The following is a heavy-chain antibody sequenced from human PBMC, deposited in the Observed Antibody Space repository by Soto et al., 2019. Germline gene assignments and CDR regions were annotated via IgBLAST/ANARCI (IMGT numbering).Heavy chain of an antibody. D-gene: IGHD1-7*01. CDR1: GGSISSSSYY. CDR3: ARQQNWSYVNWFDP. J-gene: IGHJ5*02. V-gene: IGHV4-39*01. CDR2: IYYSGST. Sequence: SETLSLTCTVSGGSISSSSYYWGWIRQPPGKGLEWIGSIYYSGSTYYNPSLKSRVTISVDTSKNQFSLKLSSVTAADTAVYYCARQQNWSYVNWFDPWGQGTLVTVSS.